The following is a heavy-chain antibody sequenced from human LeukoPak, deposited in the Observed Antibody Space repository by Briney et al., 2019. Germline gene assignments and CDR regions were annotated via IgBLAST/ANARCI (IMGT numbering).Heavy chain of an antibody. J-gene: IGHJ3*02. CDR3: ARGDIVVGVAATKDAFDI. CDR1: GFTFSDYY. V-gene: IGHV3-11*01. CDR2: ISSSGSTI. D-gene: IGHD2-15*01. Sequence: GGSLRLSCAASGFTFSDYYMSWIRQAPGKGLEWVSYISSSGSTIYYADSVKGRYTISRDNAKNSLYLQINSLRAEDTAVYYCARGDIVVGVAATKDAFDIWGQGTMVTVSS.